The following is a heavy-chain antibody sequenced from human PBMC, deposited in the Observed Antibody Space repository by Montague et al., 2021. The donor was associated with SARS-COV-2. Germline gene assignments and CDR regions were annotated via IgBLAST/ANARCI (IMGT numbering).Heavy chain of an antibody. CDR2: ISYSGST. CDR1: GGSISSYY. CDR3: GNFRRTQQIFGTLYYGMDV. D-gene: IGHD2-15*01. Sequence: SETLSLTCTVSGGSISSYYWSWIRQPPGRGLQWIGYISYSGSTNYNPSLKSRVTISVDTSKNHFTLRLSSVTAADTAVYYCGNFRRTQQIFGTLYYGMDVWGQGTTVTVSS. J-gene: IGHJ6*02. V-gene: IGHV4-59*01.